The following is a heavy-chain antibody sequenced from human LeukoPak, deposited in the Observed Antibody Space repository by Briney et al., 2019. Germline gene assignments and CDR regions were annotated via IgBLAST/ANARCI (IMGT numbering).Heavy chain of an antibody. CDR3: ARQVGASTTFDS. D-gene: IGHD1-26*01. J-gene: IGHJ4*02. CDR1: GFTFSNNY. V-gene: IGHV3-53*01. Sequence: GGSLRLSCAASGFTFSNNYMSWVRQAPGKGLEWVSAIYSGGNTYYSDSVKGRFTISRDNPKNTLYLQMNSLRAEDTAVYYCARQVGASTTFDSWGQGTLVTVSS. CDR2: IYSGGNT.